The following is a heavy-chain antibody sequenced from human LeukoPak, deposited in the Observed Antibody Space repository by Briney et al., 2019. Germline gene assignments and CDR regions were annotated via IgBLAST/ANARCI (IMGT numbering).Heavy chain of an antibody. D-gene: IGHD3-9*01. V-gene: IGHV4-39*02. Sequence: KPSETLSLTCTISGGSITGSSYYWGWIRQSPGQGLEWIGNIYYSGSTYYNSSLKSRVTISIDTSKNHFSLRLTSVTASDTAVYFCTRGSYDVLTGRSTLGEYWGQGTLVAVSS. CDR2: IYYSGST. J-gene: IGHJ4*02. CDR3: TRGSYDVLTGRSTLGEY. CDR1: GGSITGSSYY.